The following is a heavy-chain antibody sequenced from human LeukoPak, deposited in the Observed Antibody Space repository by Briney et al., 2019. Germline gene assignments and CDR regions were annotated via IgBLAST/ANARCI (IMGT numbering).Heavy chain of an antibody. CDR3: ARAIMVRGIVGPFYYYYYMDV. CDR1: GYTFTSYY. CDR2: INPSGGST. Sequence: ASVKVSFKASGYTFTSYYMHWVRQAPGQGLEWMGIINPSGGSTSYAQKFQGRVTMTRDTSTSTVYMELSSLRSEDTAVYYCARAIMVRGIVGPFYYYYYMDVWGKGTTVTISS. J-gene: IGHJ6*03. D-gene: IGHD3-10*01. V-gene: IGHV1-46*01.